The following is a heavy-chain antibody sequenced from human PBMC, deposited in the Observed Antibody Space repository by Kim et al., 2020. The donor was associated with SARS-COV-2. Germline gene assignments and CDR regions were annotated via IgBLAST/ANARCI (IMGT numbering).Heavy chain of an antibody. CDR1: GYTFTSYA. D-gene: IGHD2-2*01. V-gene: IGHV1-3*01. CDR2: INAGNGNT. J-gene: IGHJ4*02. Sequence: ASVNVSCKASGYTFTSYAMHWVRQAPGQRLEWMGWINAGNGNTKYSQKFQGRVTITRDTSASTAYMEMSSLRSEDTAVYYCARDGEGVVVVMNYFDYWGQGTLVTVSS. CDR3: ARDGEGVVVVMNYFDY.